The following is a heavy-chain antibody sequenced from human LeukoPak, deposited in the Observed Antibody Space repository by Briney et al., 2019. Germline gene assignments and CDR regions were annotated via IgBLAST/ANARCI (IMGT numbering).Heavy chain of an antibody. CDR3: ASRGGVGY. CDR2: ISGSGDST. D-gene: IGHD1-26*01. Sequence: GGSLRLSCAASGITFTSHAMSWVRQAPGKGLEWVSHISGSGDSTYYADSVKGRFTISRENSKNTLYLQMNGLRAEDTAVYHCASRGGVGYWGQGTLVTVSS. J-gene: IGHJ4*02. V-gene: IGHV3-23*01. CDR1: GITFTSHA.